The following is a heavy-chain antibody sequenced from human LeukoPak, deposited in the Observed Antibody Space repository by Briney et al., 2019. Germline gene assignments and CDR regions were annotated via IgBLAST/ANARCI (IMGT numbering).Heavy chain of an antibody. CDR1: GYTFTSYG. D-gene: IGHD3-9*01. V-gene: IGHV1-18*01. CDR3: ARVERYFDWSTYDY. J-gene: IGHJ4*02. Sequence: ASVKVTCKASGYTFTSYGISWVRQAPGQGLEWMGCISAYNGNTNYAQKLQGRVTMTTDTSTSTAYMELRSLRSDDTAVYYCARVERYFDWSTYDYWGQGTLVTVSS. CDR2: ISAYNGNT.